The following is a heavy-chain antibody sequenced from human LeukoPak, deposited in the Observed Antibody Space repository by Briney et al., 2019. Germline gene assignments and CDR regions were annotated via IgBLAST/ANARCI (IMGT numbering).Heavy chain of an antibody. V-gene: IGHV4-59*01. Sequence: SETLSLTCTVYGGSISNYYWNWIRQPPGKGLERMGYIYYSGSTNYNPSLKSRVTISVDTSKNQFSLKLSSVTAADTAVYYCARGGPYGDYPVDYWGQGTLVTVSS. D-gene: IGHD4-17*01. CDR3: ARGGPYGDYPVDY. CDR1: GGSISNYY. CDR2: IYYSGST. J-gene: IGHJ4*02.